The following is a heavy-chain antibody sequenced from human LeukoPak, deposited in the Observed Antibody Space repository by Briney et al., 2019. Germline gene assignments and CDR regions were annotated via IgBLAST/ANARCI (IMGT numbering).Heavy chain of an antibody. CDR1: GYTLTGYY. CDR3: ARVTGGRYCSTTSCYMRGWFDP. CDR2: INPNSGGT. V-gene: IGHV1-2*02. D-gene: IGHD2-2*02. J-gene: IGHJ5*02. Sequence: ASVKVSCKASGYTLTGYYMHWVRQAPGQGLEWMGWINPNSGGTNYAQKFQGRVTITADESTRTAYMELSSLRSEDTAVYYCARVTGGRYCSTTSCYMRGWFDPWGQGTLVTVSS.